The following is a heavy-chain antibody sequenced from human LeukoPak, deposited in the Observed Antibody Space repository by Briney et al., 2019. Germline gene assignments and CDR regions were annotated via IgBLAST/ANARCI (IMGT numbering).Heavy chain of an antibody. J-gene: IGHJ4*02. CDR3: ARVVVVVATPVKYFDY. CDR1: GGSISSGGYS. CDR2: IYHSGST. Sequence: SQTLSLTCAVSGGSISSGGYSWSWIRQPPGKGLEWIGYIYHSGSTYYNPSLKSRVTISVDKSKNQFSLKLSSVTAADTAVYYCARVVVVVATPVKYFDYWGQGTLVTVSS. V-gene: IGHV4-30-2*01. D-gene: IGHD2-15*01.